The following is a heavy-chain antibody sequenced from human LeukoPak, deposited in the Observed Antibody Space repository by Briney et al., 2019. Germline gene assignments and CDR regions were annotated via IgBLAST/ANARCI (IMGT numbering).Heavy chain of an antibody. D-gene: IGHD3-22*01. CDR3: ARDYYYDSRGYPSDYYYGMDV. V-gene: IGHV3-53*01. Sequence: GGSLRLSCAASGFTFSSNYMSWVRQAPGKGLEWVAVIYSGGSTYYADSVKGRFTISRDNSKNTLYLQMNSLRAEDTAEYYCARDYYYDSRGYPSDYYYGMDVWGQGTTVTVSS. J-gene: IGHJ6*02. CDR1: GFTFSSNY. CDR2: IYSGGST.